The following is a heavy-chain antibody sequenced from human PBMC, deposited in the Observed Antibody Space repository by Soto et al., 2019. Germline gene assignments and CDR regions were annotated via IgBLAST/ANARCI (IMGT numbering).Heavy chain of an antibody. CDR2: ISYDGNNK. CDR1: GFTFSPYA. J-gene: IGHJ4*02. V-gene: IGHV3-30*09. D-gene: IGHD5-18*01. CDR3: XXXXXDTPXLDY. Sequence: QVQLVESGGGVVQPGRSLRLSCAASGFTFSPYAMHWVRQAPGKGLEWVAVISYDGNNKNYANSVKGRLAISRDKSRXXXXXXXXXXXXXXXXXXXXXXXXXDTPXLDYWGQGTLVTLSS.